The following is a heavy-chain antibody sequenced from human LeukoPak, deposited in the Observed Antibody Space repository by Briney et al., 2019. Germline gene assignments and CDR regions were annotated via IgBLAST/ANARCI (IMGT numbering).Heavy chain of an antibody. CDR1: GFTFRSYI. J-gene: IGHJ4*02. CDR3: ARETSSFKSADLDY. Sequence: GWSLSLSCASSGFTFRSYIMNWVRQAPGKGLEWVSSISSSSSYIYYADSGEGRFTISRNNAKNSLYLQMNSRRAEDTAVYYCARETSSFKSADLDYWGEGTLVTVSS. V-gene: IGHV3-21*01. D-gene: IGHD6-6*01. CDR2: ISSSSSYI.